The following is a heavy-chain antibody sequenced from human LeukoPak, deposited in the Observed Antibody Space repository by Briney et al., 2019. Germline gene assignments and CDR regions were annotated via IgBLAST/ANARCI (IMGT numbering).Heavy chain of an antibody. Sequence: GGSLRLSCAASGFTFSSYSMNWVRQAPGKGLEWVSCISSSSSYIYYADSVKGRFTISRDNAKNSLYLQMNSLRAEDTAVYYCARAPSKYDFWSGYHYYYMDVWGKGTTVTVSS. CDR2: ISSSSSYI. D-gene: IGHD3-3*01. J-gene: IGHJ6*03. V-gene: IGHV3-21*01. CDR3: ARAPSKYDFWSGYHYYYMDV. CDR1: GFTFSSYS.